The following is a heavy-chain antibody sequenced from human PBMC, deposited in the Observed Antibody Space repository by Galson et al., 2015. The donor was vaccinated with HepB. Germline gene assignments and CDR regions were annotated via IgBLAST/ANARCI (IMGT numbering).Heavy chain of an antibody. V-gene: IGHV3-74*01. J-gene: IGHJ4*02. Sequence: SLRLSCAASGFTFSSYWMSWVRQVPGKGLVWVSRINNDGSGTDYADSVKGRFTISRDNAKNTVYLQMNSLGAEDTAVYYCARDKAPGYFDYWGQGTLVTVSS. CDR1: GFTFSSYW. CDR2: INNDGSGT. CDR3: ARDKAPGYFDY.